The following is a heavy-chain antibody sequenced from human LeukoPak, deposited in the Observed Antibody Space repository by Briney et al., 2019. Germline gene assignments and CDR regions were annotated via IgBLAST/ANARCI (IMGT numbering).Heavy chain of an antibody. V-gene: IGHV1-18*01. CDR3: ARARYYYDSSGYYHDY. D-gene: IGHD3-22*01. Sequence: GASVKVSCKASGYTFTSYGISWVRRAPGQGLEWMGWISAYNGNTNYAQKLQGRVTMTTDTYTSTAYMELSSLRSEDTAVYYCARARYYYDSSGYYHDYWGQGTLVTVSS. CDR1: GYTFTSYG. J-gene: IGHJ4*02. CDR2: ISAYNGNT.